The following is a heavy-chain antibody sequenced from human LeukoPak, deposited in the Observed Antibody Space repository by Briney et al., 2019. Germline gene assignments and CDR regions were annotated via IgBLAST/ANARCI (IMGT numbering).Heavy chain of an antibody. Sequence: PSETLSLTCGVNGGSFSGYYWSWIRQPPGKGLEWIGEINHSGSTNYNPSLKSRVTISVDTSKNQFSLKLSSVTAADTAVYYCARGRRTVTGYYYYYMDVWGKGTTVTVSS. V-gene: IGHV4-34*01. CDR1: GGSFSGYY. CDR3: ARGRRTVTGYYYYYMDV. D-gene: IGHD4-11*01. CDR2: INHSGST. J-gene: IGHJ6*03.